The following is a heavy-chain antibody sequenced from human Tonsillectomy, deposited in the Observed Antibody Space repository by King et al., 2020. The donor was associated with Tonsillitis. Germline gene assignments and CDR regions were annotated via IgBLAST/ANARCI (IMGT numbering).Heavy chain of an antibody. Sequence: VQLVESGGGVVQPGRSLRLSCAASGFTFSNYGMHWVRQAPGKGLEWVALIEYDESYENYADAVKGRFTISRDNSKNKLYLEMNSLIVEDTAVYYCAKDGIGLSYWYFDLWGRGTLVTVSS. V-gene: IGHV3-30*18. D-gene: IGHD3-16*01. CDR2: IEYDESYE. J-gene: IGHJ2*01. CDR1: GFTFSNYG. CDR3: AKDGIGLSYWYFDL.